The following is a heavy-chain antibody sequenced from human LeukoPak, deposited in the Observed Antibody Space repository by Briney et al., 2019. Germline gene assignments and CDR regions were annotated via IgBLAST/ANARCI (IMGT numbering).Heavy chain of an antibody. CDR3: ASSGSYRFDY. D-gene: IGHD1-26*01. CDR1: GFIFSDHY. Sequence: TGGSLRLSCAASGFIFSDHYMDWVRQAPGKGLEWVSHITASGTAMFYADSVKGRFTISRDNAKNSLYLQMNSLRDEDTAVYYCASSGSYRFDYWGQGTLVTVSS. V-gene: IGHV3-11*04. J-gene: IGHJ4*02. CDR2: ITASGTAM.